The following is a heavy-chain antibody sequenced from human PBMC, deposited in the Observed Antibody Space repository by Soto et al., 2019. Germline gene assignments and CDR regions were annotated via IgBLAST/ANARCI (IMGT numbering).Heavy chain of an antibody. CDR2: IYHSGRT. D-gene: IGHD4-17*01. CDR1: GGSISSSNW. CDR3: ASVLRYGDVHWYFDL. J-gene: IGHJ2*01. V-gene: IGHV4-4*02. Sequence: QVQLQESGPGLVKPSGTLSLTCAVSGGSISSSNWWSWVRQPPGKGLEWIGEIYHSGRTNYNPSLKSRVTISVDKSKNQFTLKLSSVTAADTAVYYCASVLRYGDVHWYFDLWGRGTLVTVSS.